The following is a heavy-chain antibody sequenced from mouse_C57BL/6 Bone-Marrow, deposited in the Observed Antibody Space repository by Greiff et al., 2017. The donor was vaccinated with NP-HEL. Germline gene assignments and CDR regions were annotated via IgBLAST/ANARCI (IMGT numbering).Heavy chain of an antibody. CDR3: ARGDFYYGYYVPFDY. CDR1: GYTFTSYW. J-gene: IGHJ2*01. V-gene: IGHV1-69*01. Sequence: QVQLQQPGAELVMPGASVKLSCKASGYTFTSYWMHWVKQRPGQGLEWIGEIDPSDSYTNYIQKFQGKSTLTADKSSSTAYMQLSRLTSEDSAVYYCARGDFYYGYYVPFDYWGQGTTLTVSS. D-gene: IGHD2-3*01. CDR2: IDPSDSYT.